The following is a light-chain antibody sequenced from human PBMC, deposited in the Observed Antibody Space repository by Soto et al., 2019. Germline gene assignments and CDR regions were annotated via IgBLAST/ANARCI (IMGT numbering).Light chain of an antibody. CDR1: QSLXSTY. Sequence: DIVMTQSPATLSVSLGERATLSCRASQSLXSTYLAWYQQKPGQAPRLPXDCTSSRATGSPDRLSGSGSVTDFTLTISRLEPEDFAVYYCQQRANGTRTFGQGTKVDIK. V-gene: IGKV3D-20*02. CDR2: CTS. CDR3: QQRANGTRT. J-gene: IGKJ1*01.